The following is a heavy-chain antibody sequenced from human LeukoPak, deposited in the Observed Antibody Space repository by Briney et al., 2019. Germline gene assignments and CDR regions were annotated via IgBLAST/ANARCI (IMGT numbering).Heavy chain of an antibody. J-gene: IGHJ3*02. CDR2: ISSSGSTI. Sequence: PGGSLRFSCAASGFTFSSYEMNWVRQAPGKGLEWVSYISSSGSTIYYADSVKGRFTISRDNAKNSLDLQMNSLRAEDTAVYYCARLPGGYCSGGSCLYAFDIWGQGTMVTVSS. D-gene: IGHD2-15*01. CDR1: GFTFSSYE. V-gene: IGHV3-48*03. CDR3: ARLPGGYCSGGSCLYAFDI.